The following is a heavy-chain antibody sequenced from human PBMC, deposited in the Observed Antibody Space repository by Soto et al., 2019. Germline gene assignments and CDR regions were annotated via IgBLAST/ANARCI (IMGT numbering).Heavy chain of an antibody. CDR2: INAGNGNT. V-gene: IGHV1-3*01. Sequence: GASVKVSCKASGYIFISYAMHWVRQAPGQRLEWMGWINAGNGNTKYSQKFQGRVTISRDTSASTAYMELSSLRSEDTAVYYCAKNPENYYYGMDVWGQGTTVTVSS. J-gene: IGHJ6*02. CDR1: GYIFISYA. CDR3: AKNPENYYYGMDV.